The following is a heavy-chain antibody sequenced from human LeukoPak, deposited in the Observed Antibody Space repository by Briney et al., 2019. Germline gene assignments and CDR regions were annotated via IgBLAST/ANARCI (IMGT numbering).Heavy chain of an antibody. CDR3: ARDRYAHYYDSSGMEY. V-gene: IGHV1-2*02. CDR2: INPNSGGT. D-gene: IGHD3-22*01. J-gene: IGHJ4*02. CDR1: GYTFTGYY. Sequence: GASVKVSCKASGYTFTGYYMHWVRQAPGQGLGWMGWINPNSGGTNYAQKFQGRVTMTRDTSISTAYMELSRLRSNDTAVYYCARDRYAHYYDSSGMEYWGQGTLVTVS.